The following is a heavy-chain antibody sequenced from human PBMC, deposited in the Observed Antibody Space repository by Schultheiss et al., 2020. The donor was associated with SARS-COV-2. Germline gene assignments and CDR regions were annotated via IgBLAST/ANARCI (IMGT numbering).Heavy chain of an antibody. CDR1: GGSISSYY. J-gene: IGHJ4*02. CDR2: IYTSGST. D-gene: IGHD3-10*01. CDR3: ARASSSGSYHPSDY. Sequence: SETLSLTCSVSGGSISSYYWGWIRQPPGKGLEWIGRIYTSGSTNYNPSLKSRVTISVDTSKNQFSLKLSSVTAADTAVYYCARASSSGSYHPSDYWGQGTLVTVSS. V-gene: IGHV4-4*08.